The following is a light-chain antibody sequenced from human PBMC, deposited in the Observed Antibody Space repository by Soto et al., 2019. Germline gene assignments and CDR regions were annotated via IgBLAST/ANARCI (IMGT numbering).Light chain of an antibody. V-gene: IGKV1-9*01. CDR1: QGISSF. J-gene: IGKJ4*01. Sequence: DIQLTQSPSFLSASVGDRVTLTCRASQGISSFLAWYQQKPGKAPKLLIYAASTLQSGVPSRFSGSGSGTEYTLTISSLEPEDFVTYCCQQLNSYPVTFGGGNRVDIK. CDR2: AAS. CDR3: QQLNSYPVT.